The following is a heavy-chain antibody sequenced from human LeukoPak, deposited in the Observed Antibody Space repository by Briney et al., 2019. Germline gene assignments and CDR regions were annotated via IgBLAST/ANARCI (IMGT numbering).Heavy chain of an antibody. D-gene: IGHD2-2*02. J-gene: IGHJ3*01. CDR2: INEDGSKK. Sequence: PGGSLRLPCAASGFVFSGYWMSWVRQAPGKGLEWVANINEDGSKKHYLDSVEGRFTISRDNAKNSLYLQMNSLRAEDTAVFYCATRNLDIVVVPAAIGPPSFWGQGTMVTVSS. CDR1: GFVFSGYW. V-gene: IGHV3-7*03. CDR3: ATRNLDIVVVPAAIGPPSF.